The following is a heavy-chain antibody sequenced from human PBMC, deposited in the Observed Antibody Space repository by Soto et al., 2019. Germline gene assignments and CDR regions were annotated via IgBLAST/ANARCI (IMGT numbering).Heavy chain of an antibody. CDR3: EKDRCSGNSCNSFDY. CDR1: GFTFENYA. J-gene: IGHJ4*02. V-gene: IGHV3-9*01. CDR2: ISWNGGSV. D-gene: IGHD2-2*01. Sequence: EVQLVESGGGLVQPGRSLRLSCASSGFTFENYAMHCGRQAPGKGLEWVSGISWNGGSVGYAVSVKGRFTISRDNARNSVYLQMNSLRPDYTAFYYCEKDRCSGNSCNSFDYWGQGTLVTVSS.